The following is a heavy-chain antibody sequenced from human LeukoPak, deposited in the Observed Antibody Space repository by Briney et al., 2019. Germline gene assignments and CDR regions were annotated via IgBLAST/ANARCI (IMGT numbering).Heavy chain of an antibody. CDR3: ARGGSPPRFDY. J-gene: IGHJ4*02. CDR1: GFTFSSYS. D-gene: IGHD6-13*01. Sequence: GGSLRLSCVASGFTFSSYSMNWVRQAPGKGLEWVSYIDGGSTIIYYADSVEGRFTISRDNAKNSLFLQMSSLRDEGTAVYYCARGGSPPRFDYWGQGTLVTVSS. V-gene: IGHV3-48*02. CDR2: IDGGSTII.